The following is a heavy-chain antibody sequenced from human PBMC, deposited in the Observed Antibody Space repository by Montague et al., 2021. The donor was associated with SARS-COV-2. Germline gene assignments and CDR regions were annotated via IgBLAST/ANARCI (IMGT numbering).Heavy chain of an antibody. CDR2: IYPGDSDT. CDR3: ARHVRGAGMVVREGAGTPYCYYYYTDD. V-gene: IGHV5-51*01. D-gene: IGHD6-13*01. Sequence: QSGAEVKKPGESLKISCKGSGYSFTSYWIGWVRQMPGKGLEWMGIIYPGDSDTRYSPSFQGQVTISADKSISTAYLQWSSLKASDTAMYYCARHVRGAGMVVREGAGTPYCYYYYTDDWGKGTTVTVSS. CDR1: GYSFTSYW. J-gene: IGHJ6*03.